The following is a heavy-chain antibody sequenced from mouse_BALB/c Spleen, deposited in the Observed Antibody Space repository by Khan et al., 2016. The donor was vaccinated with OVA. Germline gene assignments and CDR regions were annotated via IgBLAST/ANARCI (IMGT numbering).Heavy chain of an antibody. V-gene: IGHV3-6*02. CDR2: INYGGNN. Sequence: EVQLQESGPGLVKPSQSLSLTCSVTGYSITSGYYWNWIRQFPGNTLEWMGYINYGGNNNYNPSLKNRISITRDTSKNPFFMRLNSVTAEDSATYYCARGGRWFDYWGQGTLVTVSA. CDR1: GYSITSGYY. J-gene: IGHJ3*01. CDR3: ARGGRWFDY.